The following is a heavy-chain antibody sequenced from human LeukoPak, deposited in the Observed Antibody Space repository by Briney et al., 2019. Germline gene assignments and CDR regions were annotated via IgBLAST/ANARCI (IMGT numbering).Heavy chain of an antibody. CDR2: INYSGST. CDR1: GGSISNYY. V-gene: IGHV4-59*01. Sequence: SETLSLTCTVSGGSISNYYWSWIRQPPGKGLEWIGYINYSGSTNYNPSLKSRVTISVDTSKNQFSLNLSSVTAADTAVYYCARARGGGQIFDDWGQGTLVTVSS. CDR3: ARARGGGQIFDD. J-gene: IGHJ4*02. D-gene: IGHD3-10*01.